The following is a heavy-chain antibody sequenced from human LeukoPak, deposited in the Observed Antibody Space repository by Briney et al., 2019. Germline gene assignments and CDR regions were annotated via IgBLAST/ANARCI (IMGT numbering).Heavy chain of an antibody. CDR3: AKAPDNLNGWYYGDY. V-gene: IGHV3-74*01. J-gene: IGHJ4*02. CDR1: GFTFSTAW. Sequence: GGSQRLSCAASGFTFSTAWMHWVRQAPGKGLVWVSRIYSDGSDKTYADSVRGRFTISRDNAKNTVYLQMNSLRAEDTAVYYCAKAPDNLNGWYYGDYWGQGTLVTVSS. D-gene: IGHD6-19*01. CDR2: IYSDGSDK.